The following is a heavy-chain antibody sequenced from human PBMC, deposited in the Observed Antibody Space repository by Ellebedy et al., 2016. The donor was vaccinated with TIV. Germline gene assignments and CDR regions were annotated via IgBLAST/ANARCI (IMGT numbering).Heavy chain of an antibody. D-gene: IGHD2-8*01. CDR2: INNDGSGK. V-gene: IGHV3-7*01. J-gene: IGHJ5*02. CDR3: ARNGYCTPSNCRSYNWFDP. CDR1: GFTFSDYW. Sequence: PGGSLRLSCAASGFTFSDYWMAWVRQAPGKGLEWVASINNDGSGKYYVDSVKGRFTVSRDNAKNSQYLQMNSLTVDDTAEYYCARNGYCTPSNCRSYNWFDPWGQGTLVTVSS.